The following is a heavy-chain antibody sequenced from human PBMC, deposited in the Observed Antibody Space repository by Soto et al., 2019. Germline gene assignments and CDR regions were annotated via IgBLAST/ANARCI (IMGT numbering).Heavy chain of an antibody. J-gene: IGHJ3*02. CDR3: ARSSVGYYYDSSGYSSGAFDI. CDR2: INAGNGNT. Sequence: QVQLVQSGAEVKKPGASVKVSCKASGYTFTSYAMHWVRQARGQRLEWMGWINAGNGNTKYSQKFQGRVTITRDTSASTAYIELSSLRSEDTAVYYCARSSVGYYYDSSGYSSGAFDIWGQGTMVTVSS. CDR1: GYTFTSYA. V-gene: IGHV1-3*01. D-gene: IGHD3-22*01.